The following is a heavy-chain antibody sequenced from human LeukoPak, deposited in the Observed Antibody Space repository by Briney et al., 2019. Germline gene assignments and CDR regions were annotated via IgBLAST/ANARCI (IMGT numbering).Heavy chain of an antibody. J-gene: IGHJ4*02. CDR2: IYTSGHT. Sequence: SETLSLTCTVSGDSISSGSHYWSWIRQPAGKGLEWLGRIYTSGHTIYNPSLQSRVTMSFDTSKYQFSLNLSSVTAADTAVYYCARWPDYYGSGMGDYWGQGTLVTVSS. CDR3: ARWPDYYGSGMGDY. V-gene: IGHV4-61*02. CDR1: GDSISSGSHY. D-gene: IGHD3-10*01.